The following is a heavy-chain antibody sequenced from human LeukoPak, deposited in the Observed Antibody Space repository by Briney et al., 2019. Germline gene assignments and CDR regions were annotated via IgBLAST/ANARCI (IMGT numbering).Heavy chain of an antibody. CDR3: ARCSRGSGYHSDDY. V-gene: IGHV3-21*01. CDR2: SSSGSRYI. Sequence: GGTLTLSCAASGVTFSTYSMNWGRQAPGQRREWFSSSSSGSRYIYYADSVKGRFTISRDNAQTSLYLQMNSLRAEDTAVYYCARCSRGSGYHSDDYWGQGTLVTVSS. D-gene: IGHD2-15*01. CDR1: GVTFSTYS. J-gene: IGHJ4*02.